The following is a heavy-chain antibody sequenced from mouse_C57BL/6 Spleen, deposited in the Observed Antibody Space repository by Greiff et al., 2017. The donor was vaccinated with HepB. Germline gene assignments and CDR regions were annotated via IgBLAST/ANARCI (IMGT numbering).Heavy chain of an antibody. V-gene: IGHV1-80*01. D-gene: IGHD1-1*01. CDR3: ARNVVATRYFDV. CDR2: IYPGDGDT. Sequence: VQLQQSGAELVKPGASVKISCKASGYAFSSYWMNWVKQRPGKGLEWIGQIYPGDGDTNYNGKFKGKATLTADKSSSTAYMQLSSLTSEDSAVYFCARNVVATRYFDVWGTGTTVTVSS. CDR1: GYAFSSYW. J-gene: IGHJ1*03.